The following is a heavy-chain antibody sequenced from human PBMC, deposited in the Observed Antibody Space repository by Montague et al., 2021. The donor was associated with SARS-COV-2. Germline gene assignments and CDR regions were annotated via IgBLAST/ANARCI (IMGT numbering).Heavy chain of an antibody. CDR2: IYYSGNT. CDR1: GGSVSSYY. J-gene: IGHJ4*02. CDR3: ARGESYSTGWYYFFDY. Sequence: SETRSLTCTVSGGSVSSYYWSWIRQPPGKGLEWIGYIYYSGNTNYNPSLKSRVTISVDTSKNQVSLKLSSVTAADTAVYYCARGESYSTGWYYFFDYWGQGTLVTVSS. D-gene: IGHD6-13*01. V-gene: IGHV4-59*02.